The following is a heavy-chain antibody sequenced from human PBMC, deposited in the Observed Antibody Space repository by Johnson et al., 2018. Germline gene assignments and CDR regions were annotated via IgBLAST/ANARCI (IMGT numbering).Heavy chain of an antibody. CDR2: INHSGST. CDR3: ARGGYYDSSGYYPDAFDI. V-gene: IGHV4-34*01. J-gene: IGHJ3*02. Sequence: QVQLQQWGAGLLKPSETLSLTCAVYGGSFSGYYWSWIRQPPGKGLEWIGEINHSGSTNYNPSLKSRVTISADTSKNQFSLKLSSVTAAATGVYYCARGGYYDSSGYYPDAFDIWGQGTMVTVSS. CDR1: GGSFSGYY. D-gene: IGHD3-22*01.